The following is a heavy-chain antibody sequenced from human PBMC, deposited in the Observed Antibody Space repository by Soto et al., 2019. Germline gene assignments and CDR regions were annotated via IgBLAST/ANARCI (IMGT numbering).Heavy chain of an antibody. CDR3: ARDLYGSGSYSEALDY. V-gene: IGHV1-2*02. J-gene: IGHJ4*02. Sequence: ASVKVSCKASGYTFTGYYMHWVRQAPGQGLEWMGWINPNSGGTNYAQKFQGRVTMTRDTSISTAYMELSRLRSEDTAVYYCARDLYGSGSYSEALDYWGQGTLVTVSS. CDR2: INPNSGGT. CDR1: GYTFTGYY. D-gene: IGHD3-10*01.